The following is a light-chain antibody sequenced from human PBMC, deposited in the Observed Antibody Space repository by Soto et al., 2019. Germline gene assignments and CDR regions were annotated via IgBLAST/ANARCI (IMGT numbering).Light chain of an antibody. CDR2: AAS. Sequence: DIVLTQSPGTLSLSPGEGATLSCKVSQSLTSSYLAWYQQKPGQAPRILIYAASSRAPGIPDRFSGSGSGTDFSLTISRLEPEDFELYYCHQYDTSPRTFGQGTKVDIK. CDR1: QSLTSSY. V-gene: IGKV3-20*01. CDR3: HQYDTSPRT. J-gene: IGKJ1*01.